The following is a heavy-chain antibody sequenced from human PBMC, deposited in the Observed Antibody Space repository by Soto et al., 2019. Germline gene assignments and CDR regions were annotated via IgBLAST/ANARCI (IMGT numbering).Heavy chain of an antibody. J-gene: IGHJ6*01. D-gene: IGHD3-9*01. CDR3: ARRNYDILTVINYGMDV. CDR2: ISYDGSNK. V-gene: IGHV3-30-3*01. CDR1: GFTFSSYA. Sequence: QVQLVESGGGVVQPGRSLRLSCAASGFTFSSYAMHWVRQAPGKGLEWVAVISYDGSNKYYADSVKGRFTISRDNSKNTLYLQMNSLRAEDTAVYYCARRNYDILTVINYGMDVW.